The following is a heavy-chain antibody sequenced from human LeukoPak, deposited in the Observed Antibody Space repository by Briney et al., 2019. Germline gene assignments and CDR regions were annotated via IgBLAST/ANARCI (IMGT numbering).Heavy chain of an antibody. J-gene: IGHJ4*02. D-gene: IGHD6-13*01. CDR1: GGSISSSSYY. Sequence: SETLSLTCTVSGGSISSSSYYWGWIRQPPGKGLEWIGSIYYSGSTYYNPSLKSRVTISVDTSKNQFSLKLSSVTAADAAGYYCASIGTRSEYYWGQGTLVTVSS. V-gene: IGHV4-39*01. CDR2: IYYSGST. CDR3: ASIGTRSEYY.